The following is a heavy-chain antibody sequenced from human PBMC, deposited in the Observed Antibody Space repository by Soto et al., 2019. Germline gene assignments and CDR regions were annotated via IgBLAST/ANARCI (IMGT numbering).Heavy chain of an antibody. J-gene: IGHJ4*02. CDR1: GYTFSDYY. CDR2: ISPKSGGT. V-gene: IGHV1-2*02. D-gene: IGHD5-18*01. CDR3: ARGPRTQLWFPSVD. Sequence: QVQLVQSGAEVQKPGTSVKVSCKASGYTFSDYYLHWVRQAPGQGLEWMGWISPKSGGTHFAPKFEGRVTLTTDTSISTAFMEVSRLSSDDTAVYYCARGPRTQLWFPSVDWGQGTLVTVSS.